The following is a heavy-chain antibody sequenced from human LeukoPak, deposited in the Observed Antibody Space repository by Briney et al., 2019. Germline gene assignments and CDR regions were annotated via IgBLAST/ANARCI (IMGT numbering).Heavy chain of an antibody. CDR1: GYTFTSYG. CDR2: VSAYNGNT. D-gene: IGHD3-10*01. Sequence: GAPVKVSCKASGYTFTSYGISWVRQAPGQGLEWMGWVSAYNGNTNYAQKLQGRVTMTTDTSTSTAYMELRSLRSADTAVYYCARDLGTGNSGSLADYWGQGTLVTVSS. V-gene: IGHV1-18*01. J-gene: IGHJ4*02. CDR3: ARDLGTGNSGSLADY.